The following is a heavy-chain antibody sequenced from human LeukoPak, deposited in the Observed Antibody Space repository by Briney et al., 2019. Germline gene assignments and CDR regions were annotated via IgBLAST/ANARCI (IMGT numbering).Heavy chain of an antibody. CDR2: ISYDGSNK. J-gene: IGHJ3*02. Sequence: GRSLRLSCAASGFTFSSYAMHWVRQAPGKGLEWVAVISYDGSNKYYAGSVKGRFTISRDNSKNTLYLQMNSLRAEDTAVYYCARDYYDSSGYYRLGAFDIWGQGTMVTVSS. CDR3: ARDYYDSSGYYRLGAFDI. V-gene: IGHV3-30-3*01. D-gene: IGHD3-22*01. CDR1: GFTFSSYA.